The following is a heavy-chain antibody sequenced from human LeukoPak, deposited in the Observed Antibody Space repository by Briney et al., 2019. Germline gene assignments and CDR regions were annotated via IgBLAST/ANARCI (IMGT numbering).Heavy chain of an antibody. J-gene: IGHJ5*02. CDR3: ARDLGCSGGSCDLNWFDP. CDR1: GYTFTGYY. V-gene: IGHV1-2*02. CDR2: INPNSGGT. D-gene: IGHD2-15*01. Sequence: ASVKVSCKASGYTFTGYYTHWVRQAPGQGLEWMGWINPNSGGTNYAQKLQGRVTMTRDTSISTAYMELSRLRSDDTAVYYCARDLGCSGGSCDLNWFDPWGQGTLVTVSS.